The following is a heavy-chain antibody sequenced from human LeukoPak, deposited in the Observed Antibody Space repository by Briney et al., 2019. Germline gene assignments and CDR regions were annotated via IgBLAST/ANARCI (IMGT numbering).Heavy chain of an antibody. Sequence: GGSLRLSCAASGFTFSSYGMHWVRQAPGKGLEWVAVIWYDGSNKYYADSVKGRFTISRDNSKNTLYLQMNSLRAEDTAVYYCARVGGNYDFWSGPLDYWGQGTLVTVSS. V-gene: IGHV3-33*01. CDR3: ARVGGNYDFWSGPLDY. J-gene: IGHJ4*02. D-gene: IGHD3-3*01. CDR2: IWYDGSNK. CDR1: GFTFSSYG.